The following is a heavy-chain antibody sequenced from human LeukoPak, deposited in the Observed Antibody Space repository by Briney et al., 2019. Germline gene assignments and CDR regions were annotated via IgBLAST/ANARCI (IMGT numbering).Heavy chain of an antibody. CDR3: AKSGYCSGGSCPPDLDDWFDP. CDR1: GFTFSSYA. Sequence: GGSLRLSCAASGFTFSSYAMSWVRQAPGKGLERVSAISGSGGSTYYADSVKGRFTISRDNSKNTLYLQMNSLGAEDTAVYYCAKSGYCSGGSCPPDLDDWFDPWGQGTLVTVSS. D-gene: IGHD2-15*01. V-gene: IGHV3-23*01. CDR2: ISGSGGST. J-gene: IGHJ5*02.